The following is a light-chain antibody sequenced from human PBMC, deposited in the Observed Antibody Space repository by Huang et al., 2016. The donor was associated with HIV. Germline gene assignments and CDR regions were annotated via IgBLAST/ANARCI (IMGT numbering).Light chain of an antibody. CDR2: AAS. Sequence: DIQMTQSPSSLSAFVGDKVTITCRASENIRKYLNRYQQKPGKAPTLLLYAASRLQSGVPSRVSGSGTGTDFNLTINSLQPEDYATYFCQQSYNAPRTFGQGTKVEIK. CDR3: QQSYNAPRT. CDR1: ENIRKY. V-gene: IGKV1-39*01. J-gene: IGKJ1*01.